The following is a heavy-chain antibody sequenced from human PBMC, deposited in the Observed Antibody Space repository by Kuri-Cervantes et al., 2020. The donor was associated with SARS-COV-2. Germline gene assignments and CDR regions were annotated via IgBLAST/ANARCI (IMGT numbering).Heavy chain of an antibody. CDR3: TTLIDY. Sequence: GESLKISCEVSGFLFSASAIRWVRQGSGKGLEWVGRVRGKANNYATAYAASVKGRFTISSDDSKNMAYLQMNSLKTEDTAVYYCTTLIDYWGQGALVTVSS. J-gene: IGHJ4*02. V-gene: IGHV3-73*01. CDR2: VRGKANNYAT. CDR1: GFLFSASA.